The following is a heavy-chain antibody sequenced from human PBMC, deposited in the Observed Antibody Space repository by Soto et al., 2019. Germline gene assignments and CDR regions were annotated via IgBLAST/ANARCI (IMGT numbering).Heavy chain of an antibody. CDR2: VHSSGNS. D-gene: IGHD2-15*01. CDR3: ARGGGLTPNFDY. J-gene: IGHJ4*02. V-gene: IGHV4-59*01. Sequence: PSETLSLTCTVSGGSISSYYWSWIRQPPGKGLEWIGYVHSSGNSNYNPSLKSRVTASADTSKNRFPLRLNSVTAADTAVYYCARGGGLTPNFDYWGQGTLVTVSS. CDR1: GGSISSYY.